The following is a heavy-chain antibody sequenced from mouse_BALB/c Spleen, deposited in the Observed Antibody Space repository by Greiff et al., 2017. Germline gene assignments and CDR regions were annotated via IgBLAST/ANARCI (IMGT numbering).Heavy chain of an antibody. CDR1: GFTFSSYT. CDR2: ISSGGSYT. Sequence: EVKVVESGGGLVKPGGSLKLSCAASGFTFSSYTMSWVRQTPEKRLEWVATISSGGSYTYYPDSVKGRFTISRDNAKNTLYLQMSSLKSEDTAMYYCTREAVTTVYFDYWGQGTTLTVSS. D-gene: IGHD1-1*01. CDR3: TREAVTTVYFDY. J-gene: IGHJ2*01. V-gene: IGHV5-6-4*01.